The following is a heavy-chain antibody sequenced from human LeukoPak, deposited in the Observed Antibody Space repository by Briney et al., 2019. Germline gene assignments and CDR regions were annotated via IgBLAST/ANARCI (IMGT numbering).Heavy chain of an antibody. J-gene: IGHJ4*02. D-gene: IGHD3-10*01. CDR3: ARDFTMVRGVSDDY. Sequence: GGSLRLSCAASGLTFSNYAMSWVRQAPGKGLEWVSGISDSGGSTYYADSVKGRFIISRDNSKNSLYLQMNSLRAEDTAVYYCARDFTMVRGVSDDYWGQGTLVTVSS. CDR1: GLTFSNYA. V-gene: IGHV3-23*01. CDR2: ISDSGGST.